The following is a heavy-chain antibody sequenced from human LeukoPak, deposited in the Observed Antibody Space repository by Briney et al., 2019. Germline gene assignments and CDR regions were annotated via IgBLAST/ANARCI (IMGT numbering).Heavy chain of an antibody. CDR1: GFTVSSSY. D-gene: IGHD3-16*01. CDR2: IYTGGST. V-gene: IGHV3-66*01. Sequence: GGSLRLSCAVSGFTVSSSYMSWVRQAPGKGLEWVSIIYTGGSTYYADSVKGRFTISRDNPKNTLYLQINSLRDDDTAVYYCVRGSYGTSWGQGTLVTVSS. J-gene: IGHJ4*02. CDR3: VRGSYGTS.